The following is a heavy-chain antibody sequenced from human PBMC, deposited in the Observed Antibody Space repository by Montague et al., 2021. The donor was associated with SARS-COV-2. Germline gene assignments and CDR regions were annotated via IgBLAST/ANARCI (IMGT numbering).Heavy chain of an antibody. Sequence: SQTLSLTCTVSAGSINNPYWSWIRHTPAPELELISYVYFSETASSNPSPMSRIPISIYTSRNQFSLQLTPVTAAAAAGDYCARRPSSGWSFDYWGQGTQVSVSS. V-gene: IGHV4-4*08. J-gene: IGHJ4*02. CDR2: VYFSETA. CDR1: AGSINNPY. D-gene: IGHD6-19*01. CDR3: ARRPSSGWSFDY.